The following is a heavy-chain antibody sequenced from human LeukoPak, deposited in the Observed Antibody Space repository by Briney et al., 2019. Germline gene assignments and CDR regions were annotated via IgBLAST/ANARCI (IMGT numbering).Heavy chain of an antibody. V-gene: IGHV3-23*01. CDR1: GFAFINYA. D-gene: IGHD4-11*01. Sequence: GGSLRLSCAASGFAFINYAMSWVRQAPGKGLEWVSAISDSGSAYYADSVKGRFTISRDSSKNTLYLQMNSLRAEDTAVYYCAKAYSNYEENSYFDYWGQGTLVTVSS. CDR2: ISDSGSA. J-gene: IGHJ4*02. CDR3: AKAYSNYEENSYFDY.